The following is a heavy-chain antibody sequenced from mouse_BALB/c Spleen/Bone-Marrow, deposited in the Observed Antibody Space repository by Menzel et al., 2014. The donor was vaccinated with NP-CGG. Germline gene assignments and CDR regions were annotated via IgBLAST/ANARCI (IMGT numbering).Heavy chain of an antibody. CDR1: GFTFSSYA. J-gene: IGHJ1*01. Sequence: EVKLMESGGGLVKPGGSLKPSCAASGFTFSSYAMSWVRQTPEKRLEWVATISSGGSYTYYPDSVKGRFTISRDNAKNTLYLQMSSLRSEDTAMYYCARWGGYDWYFDVWGAGTTVTISS. V-gene: IGHV5-9-1*01. D-gene: IGHD2-2*01. CDR2: ISSGGSYT. CDR3: ARWGGYDWYFDV.